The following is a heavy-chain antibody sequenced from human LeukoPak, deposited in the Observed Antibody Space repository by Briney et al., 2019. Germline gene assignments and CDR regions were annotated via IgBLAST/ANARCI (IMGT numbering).Heavy chain of an antibody. D-gene: IGHD5-24*01. J-gene: IGHJ4*02. CDR2: IKSKTDGGTT. Sequence: PGGSLRLSCAASGFTFSNAWMSWARQAPGKGLEWVGRIKSKTDGGTTDYAAPVKGRFTISRDDSKNTLYLQMNSLKTEDTPTYSYTRIAPVWDGHNYFYFDYWGQGTLVTVSS. V-gene: IGHV3-15*01. CDR3: TRIAPVWDGHNYFYFDY. CDR1: GFTFSNAW.